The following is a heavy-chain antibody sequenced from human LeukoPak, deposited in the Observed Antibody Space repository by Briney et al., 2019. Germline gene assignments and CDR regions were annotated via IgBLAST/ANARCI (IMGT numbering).Heavy chain of an antibody. V-gene: IGHV3-30-3*01. Sequence: QPGRSLRLSCAASGFTFSSYAMHWVRQVPGKGLEWVAVISYDGSNKYYADSVKGRFTISRDNSKNTLYLQMNSLRAEDTAVYYCARDFMAWYYYDSSGYSDAFDIWGQGTMVTVSS. CDR1: GFTFSSYA. J-gene: IGHJ3*02. CDR3: ARDFMAWYYYDSSGYSDAFDI. CDR2: ISYDGSNK. D-gene: IGHD3-22*01.